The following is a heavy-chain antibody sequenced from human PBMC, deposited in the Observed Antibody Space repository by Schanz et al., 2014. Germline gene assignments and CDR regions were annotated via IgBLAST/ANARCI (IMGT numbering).Heavy chain of an antibody. Sequence: VHLVESGGGVVQPGGSLRLSCAVSGFTVNNYAMNWVRQAPGRGLEWVSGITRQGTTYYGDFVRGRFSISRDLSSNTLYLQMNSLRADDSAIYYCAKDHPSSGWPAFDVWGQGTQVTVSS. CDR3: AKDHPSSGWPAFDV. CDR1: GFTVNNYA. D-gene: IGHD6-19*01. J-gene: IGHJ4*02. V-gene: IGHV3-23*04. CDR2: ITRQGTT.